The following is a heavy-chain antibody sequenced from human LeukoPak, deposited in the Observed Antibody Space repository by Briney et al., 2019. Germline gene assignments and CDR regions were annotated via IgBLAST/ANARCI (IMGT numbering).Heavy chain of an antibody. J-gene: IGHJ5*02. CDR1: GSSISSYY. V-gene: IGHV4-59*01. CDR2: INYSGST. D-gene: IGHD1-26*01. Sequence: SETLSLTCTVSGSSISSYYWSWIRQPPGKGLEWIGYINYSGSTNYNPSLKSRVTISVDTSKNQFSLKLSSVTAADTAVYYCARESRELKGGSWFDPWGQGTLVTVSS. CDR3: ARESRELKGGSWFDP.